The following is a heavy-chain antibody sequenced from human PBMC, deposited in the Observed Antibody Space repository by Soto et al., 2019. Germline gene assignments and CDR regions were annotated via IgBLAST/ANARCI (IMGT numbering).Heavy chain of an antibody. CDR1: GGSISSGGYY. CDR3: ARGGGKDYYYGMDV. J-gene: IGHJ6*02. V-gene: IGHV4-31*03. D-gene: IGHD2-15*01. CDR2: IYYSGST. Sequence: PSETLSLTCTVSGGSISSGGYYWSWIRQHPGKGLEWIGYIYYSGSTYYNPSLKSRVTISVDTSKNQFSLKLSSVTAADTAVYYCARGGGKDYYYGMDVWGQGTTVTVSS.